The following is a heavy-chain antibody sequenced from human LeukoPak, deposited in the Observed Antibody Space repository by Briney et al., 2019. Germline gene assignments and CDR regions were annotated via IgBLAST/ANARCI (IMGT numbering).Heavy chain of an antibody. CDR1: GFTFNSYA. V-gene: IGHV3-30-3*01. CDR2: EYNNGSIS. CDR3: ARGYCSSIGCATGWKFDY. J-gene: IGHJ4*02. Sequence: GGSLRLSCAASGFTFNSYAVHWVRTLPGKGLDRVAGEYNNGSISFYAASVKGRFTISRDNSKNTLYLQMNSLRAEDTAVYYCARGYCSSIGCATGWKFDYWGQGTLVTVSS. D-gene: IGHD2-2*01.